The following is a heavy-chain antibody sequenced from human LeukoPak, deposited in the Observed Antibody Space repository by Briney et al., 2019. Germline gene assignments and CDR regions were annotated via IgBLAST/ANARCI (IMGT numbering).Heavy chain of an antibody. CDR3: AREGGFYRPLDY. Sequence: SGTLSLTCGVSGGSISSTNWWTWVRQPPGGGLEWIGEVHLNGRTHYSSSLESRVTMSVDMSENHISLQLTSVTAADTAVYYCAREGGFYRPLDYSGPGTLVIVSS. D-gene: IGHD2/OR15-2a*01. V-gene: IGHV4-4*02. CDR1: GGSISSTNW. J-gene: IGHJ4*02. CDR2: VHLNGRT.